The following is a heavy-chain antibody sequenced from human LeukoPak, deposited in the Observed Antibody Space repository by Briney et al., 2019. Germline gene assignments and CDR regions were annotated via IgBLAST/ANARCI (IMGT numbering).Heavy chain of an antibody. CDR1: GFTFSSYA. CDR2: ISGSGGST. J-gene: IGHJ6*02. D-gene: IGHD4-17*01. V-gene: IGHV3-23*01. CDR3: AKHTTVTTSYYYYYGMDV. Sequence: HPGGSLRLSCAASGFTFSSYAMSWVRQAPGKGLEWVSAISGSGGSTYYADSVKGRFTISRDNSKNTLYLHMNSLRAEDTAVYYCAKHTTVTTSYYYYYGMDVWGQGTTVTVSS.